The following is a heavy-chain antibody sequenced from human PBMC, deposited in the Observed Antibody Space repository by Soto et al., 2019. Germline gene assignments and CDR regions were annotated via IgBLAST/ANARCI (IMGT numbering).Heavy chain of an antibody. CDR3: ARGSPYYYGAGSDSTLFEY. CDR1: GFTFSSYD. Sequence: EVQLVESGGGLVQPGGSLRLSCAASGFTFSSYDMHWVRQATGKGLEWVSAIGTAGDTYYPVSVKGRFTISRENSKNSLYLQMNSLSAEDTAVYYCARGSPYYYGAGSDSTLFEYWGQGTLVTVSA. D-gene: IGHD3-10*01. V-gene: IGHV3-13*01. J-gene: IGHJ4*02. CDR2: IGTAGDT.